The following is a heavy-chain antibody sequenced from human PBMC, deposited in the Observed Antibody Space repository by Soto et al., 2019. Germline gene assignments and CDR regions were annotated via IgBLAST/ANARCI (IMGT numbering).Heavy chain of an antibody. J-gene: IGHJ4*02. Sequence: ASVKVSCKASGYTFTGYYMHWVRQAPGQGLEWMGWISPNSGGTNYAQKFQGWVTMTRDTSISTAYMELSRLRSDDTAVYYCARGSTAVAGAFDYWGQGTQVTVSS. CDR3: ARGSTAVAGAFDY. D-gene: IGHD6-19*01. CDR1: GYTFTGYY. CDR2: ISPNSGGT. V-gene: IGHV1-2*04.